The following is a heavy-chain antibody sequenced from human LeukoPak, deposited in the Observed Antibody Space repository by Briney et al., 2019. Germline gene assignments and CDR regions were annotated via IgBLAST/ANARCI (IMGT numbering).Heavy chain of an antibody. D-gene: IGHD1-26*01. CDR1: GGSISSSNW. V-gene: IGHV4-4*02. CDR3: ARLSVGAADY. CDR2: IYHSGST. J-gene: IGHJ4*02. Sequence: PSGTLSLTCAVSGGSISSSNWWSWVRQPPGKGLEWIGEIYHSGSTNYNPSLKSRVTISVDTSKSQFSLKLSSVTAADTAMYYCARLSVGAADYWGQGTLVTVSS.